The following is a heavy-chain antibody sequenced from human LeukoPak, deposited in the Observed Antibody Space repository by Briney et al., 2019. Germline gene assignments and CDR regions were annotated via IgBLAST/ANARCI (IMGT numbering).Heavy chain of an antibody. D-gene: IGHD3-22*01. CDR1: GFTFSSYA. Sequence: GGSLRLSCAASGFTFSSYAMHWARQAPGKGLEWVAVISYDGSNKYYADSVKGRFTISRDNSKNTLYLQMNSLRAEDTAVYYCAKDRGMIVVVELDYWGQGTLVTVSS. CDR3: AKDRGMIVVVELDY. V-gene: IGHV3-30-3*01. CDR2: ISYDGSNK. J-gene: IGHJ4*02.